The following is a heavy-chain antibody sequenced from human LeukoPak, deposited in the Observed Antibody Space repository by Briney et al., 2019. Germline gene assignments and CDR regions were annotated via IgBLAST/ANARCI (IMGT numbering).Heavy chain of an antibody. Sequence: PSETLSLTCTVSGDSISSYYWSWIRQPAGKGLEWIGRIYTSGSTNYNPSLKSRVTISVDTSKNQFSLKLSSVTAADTAVYYCARGIPYDFWSGYQYYFDYWGQGTLVTVSS. J-gene: IGHJ4*02. CDR2: IYTSGST. V-gene: IGHV4-4*07. CDR3: ARGIPYDFWSGYQYYFDY. D-gene: IGHD3-3*01. CDR1: GDSISSYY.